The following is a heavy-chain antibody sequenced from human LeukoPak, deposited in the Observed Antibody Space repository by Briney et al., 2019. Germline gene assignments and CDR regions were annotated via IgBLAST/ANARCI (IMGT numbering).Heavy chain of an antibody. CDR2: INPNNGGT. Sequence: ASVKVSCKASGYTFTGYYMHWVRQAPGQGLEWMGRINPNNGGTNYAQKFQGRVTMTRDTATSTAYMELNSLRSEDTAIYYCARGGFGLGVGGTKGLNWFDPWGQGTLVTVSS. V-gene: IGHV1-2*06. CDR1: GYTFTGYY. D-gene: IGHD1-26*01. CDR3: ARGGFGLGVGGTKGLNWFDP. J-gene: IGHJ5*02.